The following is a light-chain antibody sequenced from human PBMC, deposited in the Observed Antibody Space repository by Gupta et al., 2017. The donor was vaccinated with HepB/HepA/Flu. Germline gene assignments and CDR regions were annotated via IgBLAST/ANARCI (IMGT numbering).Light chain of an antibody. CDR2: GNS. V-gene: IGLV1-40*01. CDR3: QSYDSSRGV. Sequence: SVLTQPPSVSGAPGQRVTISCTGSSSNIGAGYDVHWYQQLPGTAPKLLIYGNSNRPSGVPDRFSGSKSGTSASLAITGLQAEDEADYYCQSYDSSRGVFGGGPKLSVL. CDR1: SSNIGAGYD. J-gene: IGLJ2*01.